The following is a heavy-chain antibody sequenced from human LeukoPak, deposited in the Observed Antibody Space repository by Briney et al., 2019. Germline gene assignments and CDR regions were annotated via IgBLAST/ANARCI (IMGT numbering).Heavy chain of an antibody. V-gene: IGHV3-23*01. CDR1: GFTFSSYA. CDR2: ISGSGGST. Sequence: GGSLRLSCAASGFTFSSYAMSWVRQAPGKGLEWVSAISGSGGSTYYADSVKGRFTISRDNAKNSLYLQMNSLRAEDTALYYCAKDLAAVILTGLDAFDIWGQGTMVTVSS. D-gene: IGHD3-9*01. J-gene: IGHJ3*02. CDR3: AKDLAAVILTGLDAFDI.